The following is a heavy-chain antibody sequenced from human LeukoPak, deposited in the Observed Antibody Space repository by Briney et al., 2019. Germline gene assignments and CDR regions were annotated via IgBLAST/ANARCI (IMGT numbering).Heavy chain of an antibody. D-gene: IGHD2-2*03. Sequence: GGSLRLSCAASGFTFSSYSMNWVRQAPGKGLEWVSYISSSSSTIYYADSVKGRFTISRDNAKNSLYLQMNSLRAEDTAVYYCARDGWIHTRGWFDPWGQGTLVTVSS. J-gene: IGHJ5*02. CDR2: ISSSSSTI. CDR3: ARDGWIHTRGWFDP. V-gene: IGHV3-48*01. CDR1: GFTFSSYS.